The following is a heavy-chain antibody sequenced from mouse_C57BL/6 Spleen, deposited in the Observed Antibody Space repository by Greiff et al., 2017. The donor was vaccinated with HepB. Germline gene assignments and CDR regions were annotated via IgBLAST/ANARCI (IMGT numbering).Heavy chain of an antibody. CDR2: INPGSGGT. J-gene: IGHJ1*03. CDR3: ARGSSYGNWYFDV. Sequence: QVHVKQSGAELVRPGTSVKVSCKASGYAFTNYLIEWVKQRPGQGLEWIGVINPGSGGTNYNEKFKGKATLTADKSSSTAYMQLSSLTSEDSAVYFCARGSSYGNWYFDVWGTGTTVTVSS. CDR1: GYAFTNYL. D-gene: IGHD1-1*01. V-gene: IGHV1-54*01.